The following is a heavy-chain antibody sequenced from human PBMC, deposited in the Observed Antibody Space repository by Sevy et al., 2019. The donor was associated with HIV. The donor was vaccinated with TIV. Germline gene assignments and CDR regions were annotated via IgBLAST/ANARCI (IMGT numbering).Heavy chain of an antibody. J-gene: IGHJ4*02. D-gene: IGHD3-10*02. CDR3: ARSPLGSGVSGLGH. V-gene: IGHV3-74*01. CDR1: GFTFSSYW. CDR2: INTAGIST. Sequence: GGSLRLSCAASGFTFSSYWMHWVRQAPGKGLVWVSRINTAGISTSYADSVKGRFTISRDNAKNTLYLQMNSLRAEDTAVYYCARSPLGSGVSGLGHWGQGTLVTVSS.